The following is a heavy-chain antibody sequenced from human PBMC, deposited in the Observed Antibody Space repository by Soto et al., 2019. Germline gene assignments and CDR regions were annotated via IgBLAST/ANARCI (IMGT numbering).Heavy chain of an antibody. CDR3: ARWSGYKRSYYYYGMAV. J-gene: IGHJ6*02. CDR1: GASISSGGYY. D-gene: IGHD3-3*01. Sequence: SETLSLTCTVSGASISSGGYYWSWIRQHPGKGLEWIGYIYYSGSTYYNPSLKSRVTISVDTSKNQFSLKLSSVTAADTAVYYCARWSGYKRSYYYYGMAVWGQGTTVTVSS. CDR2: IYYSGST. V-gene: IGHV4-31*03.